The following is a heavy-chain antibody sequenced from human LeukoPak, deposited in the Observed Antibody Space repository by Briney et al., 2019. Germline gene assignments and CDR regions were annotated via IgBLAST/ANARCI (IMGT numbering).Heavy chain of an antibody. D-gene: IGHD3-22*01. CDR1: GASISSSRDY. Sequence: SETLSLTCTVSGASISSSRDYWAWIRQPPGKGLEWIGNIYYGENTYYNPSLKSRVTISIDTSNNQFYLKLSSLTAADTAVYYCARRDDSSGYHKIFDYWGQGTLVTVSS. CDR2: IYYGENT. V-gene: IGHV4-39*01. J-gene: IGHJ4*02. CDR3: ARRDDSSGYHKIFDY.